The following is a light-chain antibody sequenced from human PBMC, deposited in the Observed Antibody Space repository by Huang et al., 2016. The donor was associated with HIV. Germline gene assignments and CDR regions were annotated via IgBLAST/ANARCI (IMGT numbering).Light chain of an antibody. CDR2: AAS. V-gene: IGKV1-39*01. J-gene: IGKJ3*01. CDR1: QSINSH. CDR3: QQSFSTPIT. Sequence: DIQMTQSPSSLSASVGDTVTFTCRASQSINSHLNWYQQKAGKAPKLRIYAASSLQSEVPSRFSGSGSGTDFTLTVSSLQPEDFGTYYCQQSFSTPITFGPGT.